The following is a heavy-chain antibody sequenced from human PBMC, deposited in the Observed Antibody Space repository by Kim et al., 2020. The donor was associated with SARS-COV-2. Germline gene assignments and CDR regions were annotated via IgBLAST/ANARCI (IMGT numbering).Heavy chain of an antibody. Sequence: GGSLRLSCAASGFTFSDAWMSWVRQAPGKGLEWVGRIKRKSDGGTTDLAAPVKDRFTISRDDSQNMLYLQMESLKIEDTAVYHCITGGHWSGSGGQGTLVIVSS. V-gene: IGHV3-15*01. D-gene: IGHD3-3*02. CDR1: GFTFSDAW. J-gene: IGHJ4*02. CDR3: ITGGHWSGS. CDR2: IKRKSDGGTT.